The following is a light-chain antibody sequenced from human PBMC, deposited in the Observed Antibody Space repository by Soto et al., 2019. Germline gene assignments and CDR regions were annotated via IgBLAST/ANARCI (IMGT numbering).Light chain of an antibody. J-gene: IGKJ1*01. Sequence: DIQMTQSPSTLSASVGDRVTITCRASQSISNWLAWYQQKPGKAPKLLIYKASSLETGVPSRFSGSGSGTEFTLTVSSLQHDDFATYYCQQYNSYWTFGQGTKVAIK. CDR1: QSISNW. CDR2: KAS. CDR3: QQYNSYWT. V-gene: IGKV1-5*03.